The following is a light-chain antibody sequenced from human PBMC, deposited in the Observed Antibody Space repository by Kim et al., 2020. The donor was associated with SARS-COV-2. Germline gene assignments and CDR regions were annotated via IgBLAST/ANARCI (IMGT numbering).Light chain of an antibody. CDR2: GAS. Sequence: SASVGDTVTITCRASQSLSTSLNWCQQKPGKAPKLLIYGASTLQSGVPSRFSGTGSGTYFTLTITSLQPDDFATYYCQQSSTTPYTFGQGTRLEI. CDR1: QSLSTS. J-gene: IGKJ2*01. V-gene: IGKV1-39*01. CDR3: QQSSTTPYT.